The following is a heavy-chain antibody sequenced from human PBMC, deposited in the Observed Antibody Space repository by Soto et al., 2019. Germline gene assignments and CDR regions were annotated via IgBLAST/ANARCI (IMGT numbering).Heavy chain of an antibody. CDR1: GGTFSSYA. J-gene: IGHJ6*02. D-gene: IGHD6-13*01. Sequence: SLKVSCKASGGTFSSYAISWVRQAPGQGLEWMGGIIPIFGTANYAQKFQGRVTITADESTSTAYMELSSLRSEDTAVYYCARTREDEQQLVYYYYGMDVWGQGTTVTVSS. V-gene: IGHV1-69*13. CDR3: ARTREDEQQLVYYYYGMDV. CDR2: IIPIFGTA.